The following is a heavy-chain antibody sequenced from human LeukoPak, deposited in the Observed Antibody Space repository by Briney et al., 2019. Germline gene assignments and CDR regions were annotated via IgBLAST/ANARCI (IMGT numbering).Heavy chain of an antibody. Sequence: SETLSLTCTVSGGSISSYYWSWIRQPPGKGLEWIGYIYYSGSTNYNPSLKSRVTISVDTSKNQFSLKLTSVTAADTAVYYCAREEGGDGYNYIDYWGQGTLVTVSS. J-gene: IGHJ4*02. D-gene: IGHD5-24*01. CDR2: IYYSGST. CDR1: GGSISSYY. CDR3: AREEGGDGYNYIDY. V-gene: IGHV4-59*01.